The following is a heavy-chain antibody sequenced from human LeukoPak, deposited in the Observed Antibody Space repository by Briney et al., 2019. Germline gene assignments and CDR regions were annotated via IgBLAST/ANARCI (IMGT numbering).Heavy chain of an antibody. J-gene: IGHJ4*02. CDR2: IRHDGSSK. V-gene: IGHV3-30*02. D-gene: IGHD2-8*02. CDR1: GFTFSSYG. CDR3: ATYRQVLLPFES. Sequence: GGSLRLSCAASGFTFSSYGMSWVRQAPGKGLEWVAFIRHDGSSKYYADSVRGRFTISRDNSKSTLSLQMNSLRAEDTAIYYCATYRQVLLPFESWGQGTLVTVSS.